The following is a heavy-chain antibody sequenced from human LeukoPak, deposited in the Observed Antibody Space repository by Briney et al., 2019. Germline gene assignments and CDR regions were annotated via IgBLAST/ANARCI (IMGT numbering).Heavy chain of an antibody. Sequence: PGRSLRLSCAASGFTFDDYAMHWVRQAPGKGLEWVSGISWNSGSIGYADSVKGRFTISRDNAKNSLYLQMNSLRAEDMALYYCAKAPFGQLWLNDYFDYWGQGTLVTVSS. D-gene: IGHD5-18*01. CDR1: GFTFDDYA. J-gene: IGHJ4*02. CDR3: AKAPFGQLWLNDYFDY. V-gene: IGHV3-9*03. CDR2: ISWNSGSI.